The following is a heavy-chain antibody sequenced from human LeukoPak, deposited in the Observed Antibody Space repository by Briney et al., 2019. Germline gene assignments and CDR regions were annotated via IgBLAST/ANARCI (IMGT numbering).Heavy chain of an antibody. Sequence: PGGSLRLSCAASGFTINNNYMNWVRQAPGKGLEWVSVIYSGGNTYYADSVKGRFTISRDNSKNTLYLQMNSLRAEDTAVYYCAKKDNGNYFNFDYWGQGNLVTVSS. CDR3: AKKDNGNYFNFDY. J-gene: IGHJ4*02. CDR2: IYSGGNT. V-gene: IGHV3-66*01. D-gene: IGHD2/OR15-2a*01. CDR1: GFTINNNY.